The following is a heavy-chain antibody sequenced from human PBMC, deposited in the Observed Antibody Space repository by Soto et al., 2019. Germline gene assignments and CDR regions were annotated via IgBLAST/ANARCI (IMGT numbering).Heavy chain of an antibody. Sequence: QITLKESGPTLVRPTQTLTLTCTFSGFSLSTTGVGVGWIRQPPGKALEWLALIYWDDDKRYSPSLKGRLTINKHPAKNKVILTMTNKNPMDPATYSCAQRLRDYCLGRERANYIDTWGQGPLVTVSS. D-gene: IGHD3-16*01. CDR2: IYWDDDK. CDR3: AQRLRDYCLGRERANYIDT. V-gene: IGHV2-5*02. J-gene: IGHJ5*02. CDR1: GFSLSTTGVG.